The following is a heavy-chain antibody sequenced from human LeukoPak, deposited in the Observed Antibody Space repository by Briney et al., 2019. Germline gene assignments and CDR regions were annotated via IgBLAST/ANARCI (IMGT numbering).Heavy chain of an antibody. CDR2: IYHSGST. D-gene: IGHD3-10*01. V-gene: IGHV4-4*02. CDR1: GGSISSSNW. CDR3: ARDKPYGSGSLYAFDI. Sequence: SETLSLTCAVSGGSISSSNWWSWVRQPPGKGLEWIGEIYHSGSTNYNPSLKSRVTISVDKSKNQFSLKLSSVTAADTAVYYCARDKPYGSGSLYAFDIWGQGTMVTVSS. J-gene: IGHJ3*02.